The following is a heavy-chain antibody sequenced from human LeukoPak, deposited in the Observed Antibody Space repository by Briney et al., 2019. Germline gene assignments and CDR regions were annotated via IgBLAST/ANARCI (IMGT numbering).Heavy chain of an antibody. CDR3: ARLGGNSQDY. D-gene: IGHD1-7*01. V-gene: IGHV4-59*08. Sequence: SSETLSLTCTVSGGSISSSYWSWTRQPPGKGLEWIGYIYYSGSTNYNPSLKSRVTISVDTSKNQFSLKLSSVTAADTAVYYCARLGGNSQDYWGQGALVTVSS. J-gene: IGHJ4*02. CDR2: IYYSGST. CDR1: GGSISSSY.